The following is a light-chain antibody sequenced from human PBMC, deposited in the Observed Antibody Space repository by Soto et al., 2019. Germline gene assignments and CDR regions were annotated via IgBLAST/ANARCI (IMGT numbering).Light chain of an antibody. CDR1: QDITNH. J-gene: IGKJ3*01. CDR2: DSS. V-gene: IGKV1-33*01. CDR3: QKHDGVPQ. Sequence: DIQVTQSPSSLSASVGDRVTITCQASQDITNHLNWYQHKPGKAPKLLICDSSDLETGVPSRLSGSGSGTYFTLTISSLQPEDIATYYCQKHDGVPQFGPGTRIDIK.